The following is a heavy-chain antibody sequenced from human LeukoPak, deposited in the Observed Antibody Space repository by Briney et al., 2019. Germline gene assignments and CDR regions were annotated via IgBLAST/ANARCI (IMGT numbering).Heavy chain of an antibody. CDR3: ARLAGA. CDR1: GFTFSSYS. V-gene: IGHV3-53*01. D-gene: IGHD3-10*01. J-gene: IGHJ5*02. CDR2: IYSGGST. Sequence: GSLRLSCAASGFTFSSYSMNRVRQAPGKGLEWVSVIYSGGSTYYADSVKGRFTISRDNSKNTLYLQMNSLRAEDTAVYYCARLAGAWGQGTLVTVSS.